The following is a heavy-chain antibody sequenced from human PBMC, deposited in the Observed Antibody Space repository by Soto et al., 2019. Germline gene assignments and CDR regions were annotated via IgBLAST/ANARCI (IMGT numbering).Heavy chain of an antibody. V-gene: IGHV3-23*01. Sequence: GGSLRLSCAASGFTFSSYAMSWVRQAPGKGLEWVSAISGSGGSTYYADSVKGRFTISRDNSKNTLYLQMNSLRAEDTAVYYCAKVPSYDSSGLWAFDIWGQGTMVTVSS. J-gene: IGHJ3*02. D-gene: IGHD3-22*01. CDR3: AKVPSYDSSGLWAFDI. CDR1: GFTFSSYA. CDR2: ISGSGGST.